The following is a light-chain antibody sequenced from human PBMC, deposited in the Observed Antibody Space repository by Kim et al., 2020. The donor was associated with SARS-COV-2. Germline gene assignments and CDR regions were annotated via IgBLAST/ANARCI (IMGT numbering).Light chain of an antibody. CDR2: GTS. Sequence: LSPGERATLSCRASQSVSSNYLAWYQQRPGQAPRLLIYGTSSRATGIPDRFSGSESGTDFTLTISRLEPEDFAVYYCQYYDRSLYTFGQGTKLEI. CDR3: QYYDRSLYT. CDR1: QSVSSNY. V-gene: IGKV3-20*01. J-gene: IGKJ2*01.